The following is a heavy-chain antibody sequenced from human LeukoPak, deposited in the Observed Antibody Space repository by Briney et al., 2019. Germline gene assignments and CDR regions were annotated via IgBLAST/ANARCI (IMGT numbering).Heavy chain of an antibody. CDR2: ISAYNGNT. CDR1: GYTFTSYG. CDR3: ASNFYDILTGARYDAFDI. V-gene: IGHV1-18*01. Sequence: ASVNVSCKASGYTFTSYGISWVRQAPGQGLEWMGWISAYNGNTNYAQKLQGRVTMTTDTSTSTAYMELRSLRSDDTAVYYCASNFYDILTGARYDAFDIWGQGTMVTVSS. J-gene: IGHJ3*02. D-gene: IGHD3-9*01.